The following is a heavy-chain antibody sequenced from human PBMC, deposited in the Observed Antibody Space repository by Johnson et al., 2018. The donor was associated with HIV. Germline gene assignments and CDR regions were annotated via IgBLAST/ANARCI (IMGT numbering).Heavy chain of an antibody. CDR3: AKHSSSWYDDAFDI. Sequence: VQLVESGGGLVQPGGSLRLSCAASGFSVSNNYMSWVRQAPGKGLEWVSGLSWNSGSIGYADSVKGRFTISRDNSKNTLFLQMNSLRAEDTAVYYCAKHSSSWYDDAFDIWGQGTMVTVSS. D-gene: IGHD6-13*01. V-gene: IGHV3-23*04. CDR2: LSWNSGSI. CDR1: GFSVSNNY. J-gene: IGHJ3*02.